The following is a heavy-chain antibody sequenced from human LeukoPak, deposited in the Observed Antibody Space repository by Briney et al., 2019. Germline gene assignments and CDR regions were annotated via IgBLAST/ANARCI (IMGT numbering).Heavy chain of an antibody. J-gene: IGHJ2*01. D-gene: IGHD4-17*01. V-gene: IGHV4-61*02. CDR2: IDTSGST. Sequence: SETLSLTCTVSRHPLSCGRYYWSWIRQPAGKGLEWIGRIDTSGSTNYNPSLTSRVTISVDTSKNQFSVRLTSVTAADTAVFYCAMVTTNWYFDLWGRGTLVTVSS. CDR3: AMVTTNWYFDL. CDR1: RHPLSCGRYY.